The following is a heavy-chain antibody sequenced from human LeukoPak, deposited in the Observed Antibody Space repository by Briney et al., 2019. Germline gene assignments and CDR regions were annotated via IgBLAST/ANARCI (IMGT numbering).Heavy chain of an antibody. CDR2: IYSSGST. Sequence: SETLSLTCTVSGGSISSGSYYWSWIRQPAGKGLEWIGRIYSSGSTNYNPSLESRVIISVDTSKNQFSLKLTSVTAADTAVYYCARVIKQFVLGELGFHSYYMDVWGKGTTVTVSS. D-gene: IGHD3-16*01. V-gene: IGHV4-61*02. CDR1: GGSISSGSYY. CDR3: ARVIKQFVLGELGFHSYYMDV. J-gene: IGHJ6*03.